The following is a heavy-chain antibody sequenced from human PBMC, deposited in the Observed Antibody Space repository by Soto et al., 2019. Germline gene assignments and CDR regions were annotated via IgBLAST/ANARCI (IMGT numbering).Heavy chain of an antibody. Sequence: QVQLVQSGAEVRKPGASVKVSCEASGYTFSSYAISWVRQAPGQGLEWMGGIIPIFGTANYAQKFQGRVTITADESTSTAYMELSSLRSEDTAVYYCARDDCSGGSCYSENYYYGMDVWGQGTTVTVSS. D-gene: IGHD2-15*01. CDR2: IIPIFGTA. V-gene: IGHV1-69*01. CDR1: GYTFSSYA. CDR3: ARDDCSGGSCYSENYYYGMDV. J-gene: IGHJ6*02.